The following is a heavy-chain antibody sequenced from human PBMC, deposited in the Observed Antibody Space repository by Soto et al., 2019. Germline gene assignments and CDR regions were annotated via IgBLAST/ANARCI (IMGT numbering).Heavy chain of an antibody. J-gene: IGHJ4*02. D-gene: IGHD3-22*01. CDR3: AKVFSSIVVVITAYYFDY. Sequence: GGSLRLSCAASGFTFSSYAMSWVRQAPGKGLEWVSAISGSGGSTYYADSVKGRFTISRDNSKNTLYLQMNSLRAEDTAVYYCAKVFSSIVVVITAYYFDYWGQGTLVTVSS. CDR2: ISGSGGST. V-gene: IGHV3-23*01. CDR1: GFTFSSYA.